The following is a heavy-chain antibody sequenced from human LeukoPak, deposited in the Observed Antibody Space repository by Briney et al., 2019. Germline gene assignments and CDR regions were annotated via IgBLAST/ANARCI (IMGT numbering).Heavy chain of an antibody. CDR3: AREGYSGYDPDAFDI. CDR2: INPNSGGT. V-gene: IGHV1-2*02. D-gene: IGHD5-12*01. CDR1: GYTFTGYY. J-gene: IGHJ3*02. Sequence: ASVKVSCKASGYTFTGYYMHWGRQAPGQGLEWMGWINPNSGGTNYAQKLQGRVTMTRDTSISTAYMELSRLRSDDTAVYYCAREGYSGYDPDAFDIWGQGTMVTVSS.